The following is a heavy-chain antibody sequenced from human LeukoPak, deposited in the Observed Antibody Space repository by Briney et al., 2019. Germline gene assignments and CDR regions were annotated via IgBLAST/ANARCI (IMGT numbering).Heavy chain of an antibody. CDR2: VSHNEST. CDR3: ARWAVDANPPWFDP. Sequence: ETLSLTFGGDGGSLSGYYWRWIRPPSRKGVEWSGEVSHNESTDYNPSLKFRVTMSIDTSKIQLSLKLSSVAAADTDVYYCARWAVDANPPWFDPWGQGTLVTVSS. D-gene: IGHD2-2*01. CDR1: GGSLSGYY. V-gene: IGHV4-34*01. J-gene: IGHJ5*02.